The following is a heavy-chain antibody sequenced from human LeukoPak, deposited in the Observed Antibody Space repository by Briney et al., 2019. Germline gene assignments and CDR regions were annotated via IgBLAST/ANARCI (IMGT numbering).Heavy chain of an antibody. Sequence: SETLSLTCAVSGGSISSDDYSWNWIRQPPGKGLEWIGYIYHSGSTYYNPSLKSRVTLSLDKSKNQFSLELSSVTAADTAVYYCASAYGDYGPLYFDYWGQGTLVTVSS. V-gene: IGHV4-30-2*01. J-gene: IGHJ4*02. CDR2: IYHSGST. CDR1: GGSISSDDYS. CDR3: ASAYGDYGPLYFDY. D-gene: IGHD4-17*01.